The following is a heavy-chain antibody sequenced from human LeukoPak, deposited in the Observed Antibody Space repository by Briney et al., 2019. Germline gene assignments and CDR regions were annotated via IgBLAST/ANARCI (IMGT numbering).Heavy chain of an antibody. J-gene: IGHJ4*02. D-gene: IGHD1-26*01. CDR3: ANQWELSPGYFDY. V-gene: IGHV3-66*01. CDR1: GFTFSSYS. Sequence: PGGSLRLSCAASGFTFSSYSMNWVRQAPGKGLEWVSVIYSGGSTYYADSVKGRFTISRDNSKNTLYLQMNSLRAEDTAVYYCANQWELSPGYFDYWGQGTLVTVSS. CDR2: IYSGGST.